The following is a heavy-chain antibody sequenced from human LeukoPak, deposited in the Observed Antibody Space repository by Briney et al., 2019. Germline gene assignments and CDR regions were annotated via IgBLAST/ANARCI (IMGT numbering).Heavy chain of an antibody. D-gene: IGHD6-19*01. Sequence: PSETLSLTCAVYGGSFSGYYWSWIRQPPGKGLEWIGYIYYSGSTNYNPSLKSRVTISVDTSKNQFSLKLSPVTAADTAVYYCAISIAVAGLDYYYGMDVWGQGTTVTVSS. CDR1: GGSFSGYY. J-gene: IGHJ6*02. V-gene: IGHV4-59*01. CDR2: IYYSGST. CDR3: AISIAVAGLDYYYGMDV.